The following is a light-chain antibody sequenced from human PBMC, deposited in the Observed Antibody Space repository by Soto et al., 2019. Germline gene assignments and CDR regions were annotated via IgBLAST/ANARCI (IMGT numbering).Light chain of an antibody. CDR3: QQYVVSPGT. J-gene: IGKJ1*01. CDR1: ESVMGNY. Sequence: EIVLTQSPGTLSLSPGERATLSCRASESVMGNYLAWYQHRPGQTPRLLMYGAYIRATGIPDRFSGDGSGTDFTLTVTRLEPEDFAVYYCQQYVVSPGTFGQGTKGDIK. V-gene: IGKV3-20*01. CDR2: GAY.